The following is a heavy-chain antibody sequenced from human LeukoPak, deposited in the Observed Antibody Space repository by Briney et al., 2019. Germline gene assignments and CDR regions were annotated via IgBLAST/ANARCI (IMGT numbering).Heavy chain of an antibody. V-gene: IGHV1-58*01. CDR1: GFTLNSSS. CDR3: AADLPYSSYGPLDY. CDR2: TVVGSGNT. D-gene: IGHD4-11*01. J-gene: IGHJ4*02. Sequence: GTSVKVSCKGSGFTLNSSSVQWVRQARGQRLEWIGWTVVGSGNTEYAQKFQDRVTITRDMSTSTVYMELSSLRSEDTAVYFCAADLPYSSYGPLDYWGQGTLVTVSS.